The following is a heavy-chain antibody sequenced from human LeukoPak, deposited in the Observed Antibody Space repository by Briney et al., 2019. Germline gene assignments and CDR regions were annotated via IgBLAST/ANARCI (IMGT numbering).Heavy chain of an antibody. Sequence: GESLKISCKASGYIFTSSWVVWVRQMPGKGLEWMGIIYPSDSDTRYSPSFQGQVTLSADQSISTAYLQWSSLKASVIAIYYCARGGGYMNYWGQGTLVTVSS. CDR3: ARGGGYMNY. J-gene: IGHJ4*02. D-gene: IGHD1-1*01. CDR2: IYPSDSDT. CDR1: GYIFTSSW. V-gene: IGHV5-51*01.